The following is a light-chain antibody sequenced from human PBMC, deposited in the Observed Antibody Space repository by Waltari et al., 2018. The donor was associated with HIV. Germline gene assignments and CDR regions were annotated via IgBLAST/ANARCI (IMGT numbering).Light chain of an antibody. V-gene: IGLV1-47*01. Sequence: QSVPTQPPSASATPGQRVTIACAGSGSNVVTNKVYWYKHLPGTAPARVIYHNNQRPFGVPDRCSGSQSGNSASLAMSGLRSEDEADYYCATWDDSLSAWLFGGGTRLSVL. CDR3: ATWDDSLSAWL. CDR2: HNN. J-gene: IGLJ3*02. CDR1: GSNVVTNK.